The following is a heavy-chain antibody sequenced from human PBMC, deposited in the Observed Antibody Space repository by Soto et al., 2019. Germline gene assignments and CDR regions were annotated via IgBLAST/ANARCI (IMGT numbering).Heavy chain of an antibody. CDR2: LNHRGSS. V-gene: IGHV4-34*01. D-gene: IGHD6-13*01. CDR1: SRSLSGYY. Sequence: SESMLLTCAVHSRSLSGYYWRVSCVPLWKLQEWLWELNHRGSSNYYPFFMSRVSILADTFKNQFSLKLISLTAADTAVYFCARGDTAIAAAGTWYYYGMDVWVQVTTVTVSS. CDR3: ARGDTAIAAAGTWYYYGMDV. J-gene: IGHJ6*02.